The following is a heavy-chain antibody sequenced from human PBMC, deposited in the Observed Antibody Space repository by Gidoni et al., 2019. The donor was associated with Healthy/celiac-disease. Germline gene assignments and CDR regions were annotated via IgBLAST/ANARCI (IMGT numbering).Heavy chain of an antibody. CDR1: GFTFRRYA. J-gene: IGHJ4*02. D-gene: IGHD6-13*01. CDR3: ARAPYSSSWYPSRLPDY. CDR2: ISYDGSNK. V-gene: IGHV3-30-3*01. Sequence: QVQLGESGGGGVQPGRSLSLTCAASGFTFRRYAMHWVRQAPGKGLEWVAVISYDGSNKYYADSVKGRFTISRDNSKNTLYLQMNSLRAEDTAVYYCARAPYSSSWYPSRLPDYWGQGTLVTVSS.